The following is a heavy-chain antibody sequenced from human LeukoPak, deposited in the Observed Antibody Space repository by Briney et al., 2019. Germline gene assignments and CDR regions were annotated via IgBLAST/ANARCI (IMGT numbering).Heavy chain of an antibody. V-gene: IGHV4-39*07. Sequence: SETLSLTCTVSGGSISSSSYYWGWIRQPPGKGLEWIGSIHYSGSTYYNPSLKSRVTISVDTSKNQFSLKLSSVTAADTAVYYCARGLYDSSGPWPPPQWTTLRNLMGYYYFDYWGQGTLVTVSS. CDR3: ARGLYDSSGPWPPPQWTTLRNLMGYYYFDY. J-gene: IGHJ4*02. CDR2: IHYSGST. D-gene: IGHD3-22*01. CDR1: GGSISSSSYY.